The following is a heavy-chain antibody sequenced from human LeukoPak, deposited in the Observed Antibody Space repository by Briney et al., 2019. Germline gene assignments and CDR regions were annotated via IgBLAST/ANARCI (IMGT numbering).Heavy chain of an antibody. CDR3: AKVRDSATVTGRFDN. D-gene: IGHD4-17*01. Sequence: PGGSLRLSCAASGFTFSNYALSWVRQAPGKGLEWVSGISGGGSTYYADSVKGRFTISRDKSKNTLYLQMDSLRAEDTAVYYCAKVRDSATVTGRFDNWGQGTMVTVSS. V-gene: IGHV3-23*01. CDR2: ISGGGST. CDR1: GFTFSNYA. J-gene: IGHJ5*02.